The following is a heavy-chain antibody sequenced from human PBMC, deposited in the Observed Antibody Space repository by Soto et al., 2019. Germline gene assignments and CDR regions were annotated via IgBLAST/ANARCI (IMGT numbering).Heavy chain of an antibody. CDR2: INPNSGRT. CDR3: AREGDSSGWLSP. V-gene: IGHV1-2*02. Sequence: QAQLVQSGAEVKKPGASVKVSCKASGYTFTSYYIHWVRQAPGQGLEWMGWINPNSGRTKYALKFQGRVTMTGDTSSSTAYMEVTKLTSDDTAVYYCAREGDSSGWLSPWGQGTVVTVSS. D-gene: IGHD6-19*01. J-gene: IGHJ5*02. CDR1: GYTFTSYY.